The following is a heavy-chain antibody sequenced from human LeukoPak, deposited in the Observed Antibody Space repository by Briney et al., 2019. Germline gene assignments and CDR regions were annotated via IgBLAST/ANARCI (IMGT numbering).Heavy chain of an antibody. CDR1: GFTFSSYA. CDR2: ISGSGGST. Sequence: GGSLRLSCAASGFTFSSYAMSWVRQPRGKGLEWVSVISGSGGSTYYVDSVKGRFTISRDNSKNTLYLQMNSLRAEGTAVYYCAKRYIGNYYIDYWGQGTLVTVSS. J-gene: IGHJ4*02. CDR3: AKRYIGNYYIDY. D-gene: IGHD3-16*02. V-gene: IGHV3-23*01.